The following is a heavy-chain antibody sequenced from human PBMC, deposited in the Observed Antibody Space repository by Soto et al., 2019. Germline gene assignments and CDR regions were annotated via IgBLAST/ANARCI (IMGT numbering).Heavy chain of an antibody. CDR1: GGSISSLY. D-gene: IGHD4-4*01. V-gene: IGHV4-59*11. CDR2: IYNRGT. CDR3: AKINPGYSNVAPYGLDV. Sequence: PSETLSLTCTVFGGSISSLYWSRIRQPPGKGLEWIGFIYNRGTDYNPSLKSRVIMSQDTSKNQVSLRLTSVTAADTAVYYCAKINPGYSNVAPYGLDVWGQGTTVTVSS. J-gene: IGHJ6*02.